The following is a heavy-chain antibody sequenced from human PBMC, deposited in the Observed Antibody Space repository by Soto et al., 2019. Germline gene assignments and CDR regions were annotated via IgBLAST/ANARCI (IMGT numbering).Heavy chain of an antibody. Sequence: GGSLRLSCAASGFTFSNFAMTWVRQAPGKGLEWVSTISNSGDRAFYTDSVKGRFTIPRDSSKNTLYLQMDSLRVDDTAVYYCAKADNNWYPNWGPGTLVTVSS. V-gene: IGHV3-23*01. CDR2: ISNSGDRA. CDR3: AKADNNWYPN. J-gene: IGHJ4*02. D-gene: IGHD1-1*01. CDR1: GFTFSNFA.